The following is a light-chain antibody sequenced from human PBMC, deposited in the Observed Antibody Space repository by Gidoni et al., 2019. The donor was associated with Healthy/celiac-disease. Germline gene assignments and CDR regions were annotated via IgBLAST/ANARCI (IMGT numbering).Light chain of an antibody. J-gene: IGLJ2*01. CDR2: DDS. Sequence: SYVLTQPPSVSVAPGQTARITCGGNNIGSKSVHWYQQKPGQTPVLVVYDDSDRPSGIPERFSGSNSGNTATLTISRVEAGDEADDYCQVWDSSSDHDVVFGGGTKLTVL. CDR1: NIGSKS. CDR3: QVWDSSSDHDVV. V-gene: IGLV3-21*02.